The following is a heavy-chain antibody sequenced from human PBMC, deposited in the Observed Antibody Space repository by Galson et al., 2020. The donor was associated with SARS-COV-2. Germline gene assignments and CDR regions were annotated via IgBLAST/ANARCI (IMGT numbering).Heavy chain of an antibody. CDR3: ARVGILTGSKGYYYGMDV. J-gene: IGHJ6*02. D-gene: IGHD3-9*01. CDR1: GGSISSGGHY. CDR2: IYYSGST. V-gene: IGHV4-31*03. Sequence: SETLSLTCTVSGGSISSGGHYWSWIRQHPGKGLEWIGYIYYSGSTYYNPSLKSRVTISVDTSKNQFSLKLSSVTAADTAVYYCARVGILTGSKGYYYGMDVWGQGTTVTVSS.